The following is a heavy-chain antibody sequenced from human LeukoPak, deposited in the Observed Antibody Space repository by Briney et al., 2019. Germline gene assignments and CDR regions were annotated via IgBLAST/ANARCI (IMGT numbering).Heavy chain of an antibody. CDR2: ISAYNGNT. J-gene: IGHJ6*02. D-gene: IGHD3-3*01. CDR1: GYTFTSYG. V-gene: IGHV1-18*01. CDR3: ARDSITIFGVDHYGMDV. Sequence: ASVKVSCKASGYTFTSYGISWVRQAPGQGLEWMGWISAYNGNTNYAQKLQGRVTMTTDTSTSTAYMELRSLRSDDTAVDHCARDSITIFGVDHYGMDVWGQGTTVTVSS.